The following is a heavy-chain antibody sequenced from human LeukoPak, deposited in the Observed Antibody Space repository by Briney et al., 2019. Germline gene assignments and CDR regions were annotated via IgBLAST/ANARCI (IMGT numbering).Heavy chain of an antibody. V-gene: IGHV3-30*18. CDR2: ISHDGSNK. D-gene: IGHD3-3*01. CDR1: GFTFAYYG. CDR3: AKDIRVQTIFPSFDY. Sequence: PGGSLRLSCAASGFTFAYYGMHWVRQAPGKGLEWVAVISHDGSNKQYADSVKGRFTISRDNSKNMMYLGMNSLRGDDTAVYYCAKDIRVQTIFPSFDYWGQGALVIVSS. J-gene: IGHJ4*02.